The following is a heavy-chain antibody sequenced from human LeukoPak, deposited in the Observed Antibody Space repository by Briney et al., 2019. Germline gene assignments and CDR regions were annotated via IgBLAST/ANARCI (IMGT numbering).Heavy chain of an antibody. CDR3: ARDYGGKYGAWFDP. CDR2: ISSSSSYI. CDR1: GFKFDDYG. D-gene: IGHD4-23*01. Sequence: NPGGSLRLSCTASGFKFDDYGMNWVRQAPGKGLEWVSSISSSSSYIYYADSLKGRFTISRDNANNSLYLQMNSLRAEDTAVYYCARDYGGKYGAWFDPWGQGTLVTVSS. J-gene: IGHJ5*02. V-gene: IGHV3-21*01.